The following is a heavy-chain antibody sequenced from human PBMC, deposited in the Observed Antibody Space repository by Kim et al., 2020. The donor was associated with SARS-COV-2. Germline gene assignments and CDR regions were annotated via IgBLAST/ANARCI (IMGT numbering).Heavy chain of an antibody. CDR1: GFTFDDYA. CDR3: AKDHYSSSWYGVDY. Sequence: GGSLRLSCAASGFTFDDYAMHWVRQAPGKGLEWVSPISGDGGSTYYADSVKGRFTISRDNSNNSLYLQMNSLRTEDTALYYCAKDHYSSSWYGVDYWGQGTLVTVSS. J-gene: IGHJ4*02. V-gene: IGHV3-43*02. D-gene: IGHD6-13*01. CDR2: ISGDGGST.